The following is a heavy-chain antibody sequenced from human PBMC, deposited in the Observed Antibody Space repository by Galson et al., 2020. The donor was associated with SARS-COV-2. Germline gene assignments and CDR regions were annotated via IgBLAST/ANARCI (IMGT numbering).Heavy chain of an antibody. V-gene: IGHV4-39*01. Sequence: SETLSLTCTLSGGSITYSSYYWAWIRQPPGKGLEWIGSLYFSGTTSYNPSLRSRATITFDTSKNQFSLDLTSVTAADTAVYYCARRGGTMTSRYLDSRDPWGQGIQVAVSS. CDR1: GGSITYSSYY. CDR3: ARRGGTMTSRYLDSRDP. D-gene: IGHD1-26*01. J-gene: IGHJ5*02. CDR2: LYFSGTT.